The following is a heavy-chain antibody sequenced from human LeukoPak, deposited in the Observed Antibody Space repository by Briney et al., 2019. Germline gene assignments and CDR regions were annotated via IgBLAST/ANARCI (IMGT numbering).Heavy chain of an antibody. D-gene: IGHD3-3*01. CDR3: ARDRGSWGGYYKRDYYYYYMDV. V-gene: IGHV1-69*05. J-gene: IGHJ6*03. CDR1: GGTFSSYA. Sequence: ASVKVSCKASGGTFSSYAISWVRQAPGQGLEWMGGIIPIFGTANYAQKFQGRVTITTDESTSTAYMELSSLRSEDTAVYYCARDRGSWGGYYKRDYYYYYMDVWGKGTTVTVSS. CDR2: IIPIFGTA.